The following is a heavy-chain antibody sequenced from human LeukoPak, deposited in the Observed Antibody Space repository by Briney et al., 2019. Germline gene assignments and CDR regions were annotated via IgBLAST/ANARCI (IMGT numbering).Heavy chain of an antibody. Sequence: SETLSLTCAVYGGSFSGYYWSWIRQPPGKGLEWIGEINHSGSTNYNPSLKSRVTISVDTSKNQFSLKLSSVTAADTAVYYCARVVGYYGSGSYYPVYWYFDLWGRGTLVTVSS. CDR3: ARVVGYYGSGSYYPVYWYFDL. CDR1: GGSFSGYY. D-gene: IGHD3-10*01. J-gene: IGHJ2*01. V-gene: IGHV4-34*01. CDR2: INHSGST.